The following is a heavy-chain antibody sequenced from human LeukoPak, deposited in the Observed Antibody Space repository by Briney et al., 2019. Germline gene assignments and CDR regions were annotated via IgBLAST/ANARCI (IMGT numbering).Heavy chain of an antibody. Sequence: SETLSLTCTVSGGSISSSSYYWGWIRQPPGKGLEWIGSIYYSGSTYYNPSLKSRVTISVDTSKHQFSLKLRSVTAADTAVYYCARVGGITMIVVLITDAFDIWGQGTMVTVSS. V-gene: IGHV4-39*07. CDR1: GGSISSSSYY. CDR3: ARVGGITMIVVLITDAFDI. CDR2: IYYSGST. D-gene: IGHD3-22*01. J-gene: IGHJ3*02.